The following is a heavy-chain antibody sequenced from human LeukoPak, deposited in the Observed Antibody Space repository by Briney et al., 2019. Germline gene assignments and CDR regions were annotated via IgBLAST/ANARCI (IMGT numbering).Heavy chain of an antibody. CDR2: INHSGST. V-gene: IGHV4-34*01. CDR3: ARGGGVGWFDP. D-gene: IGHD4-23*01. J-gene: IGHJ5*02. Sequence: PSETLSLTCAVYGGSFSGYYWSWIRQPPGKGLEWIGEINHSGSTNYNPSLKSRVTISVGTSKSQFSLKLSSVTAADTAVYYCARGGGVGWFDPWGQGTLVTVSS. CDR1: GGSFSGYY.